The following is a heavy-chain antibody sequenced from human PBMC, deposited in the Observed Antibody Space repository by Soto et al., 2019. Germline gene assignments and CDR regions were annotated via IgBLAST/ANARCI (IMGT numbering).Heavy chain of an antibody. CDR1: GGSFSGFY. Sequence: QVQLPQWGAGLLKPSETLSLTCAVYGGSFSGFYWSWIRQPPGKGLEWIGEIKHSGSTNYNPSLKRRVTISVDTSKNQCSRNLNSVTAADTAVYYCARDQRDYASITGFDYWCQGSLVTVSS. J-gene: IGHJ4*02. CDR3: ARDQRDYASITGFDY. V-gene: IGHV4-34*01. CDR2: IKHSGST. D-gene: IGHD4-17*01.